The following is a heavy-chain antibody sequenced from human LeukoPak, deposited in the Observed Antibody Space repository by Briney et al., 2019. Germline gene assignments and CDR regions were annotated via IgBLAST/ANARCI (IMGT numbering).Heavy chain of an antibody. D-gene: IGHD6-19*01. CDR1: GFSFSTYS. CDR3: ARDRGYSSGAYYFDS. Sequence: GGSLRLSCAGSGFSFSTYSMSWVRQAPGKRLEWVSYITSTSSTIYYADSVKGRFTISRDNTKNSLYLQMNRLRAEDTAVYYCARDRGYSSGAYYFDSWGQGTLVTVSS. J-gene: IGHJ4*02. V-gene: IGHV3-48*04. CDR2: ITSTSSTI.